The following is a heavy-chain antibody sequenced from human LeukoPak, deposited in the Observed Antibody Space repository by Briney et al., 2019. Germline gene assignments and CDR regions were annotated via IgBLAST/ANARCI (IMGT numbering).Heavy chain of an antibody. J-gene: IGHJ6*02. CDR3: ARVYGDYARVLYYYYGMDV. Sequence: GGSLRLSCAASGFAFSSYAMHWVRQAPGKGLEWVAVISYDGSNKYYADSVKGRFTISRDNSKNTLYLQMNSLRAEDTAVYYCARVYGDYARVLYYYYGMDVWGQGTTVTVSS. V-gene: IGHV3-30-3*01. CDR2: ISYDGSNK. CDR1: GFAFSSYA. D-gene: IGHD4-17*01.